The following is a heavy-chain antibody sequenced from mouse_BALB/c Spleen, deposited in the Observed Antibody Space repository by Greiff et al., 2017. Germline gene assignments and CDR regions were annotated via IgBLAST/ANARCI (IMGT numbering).Heavy chain of an antibody. V-gene: IGHV1S137*01. CDR3: ARGVITTGAWFAY. Sequence: QVQLQQSGAELVRPGVSVKISCKGSGYTFTDYAMHWVKQSHAKSLEWIGVISTYYGDASYNQKFKGKATMTVDKSSSTAYMGLARLTSEDSAIYYCARGVITTGAWFAYWGQGTLVTVSA. CDR1: GYTFTDYA. J-gene: IGHJ3*01. CDR2: ISTYYGDA. D-gene: IGHD2-4*01.